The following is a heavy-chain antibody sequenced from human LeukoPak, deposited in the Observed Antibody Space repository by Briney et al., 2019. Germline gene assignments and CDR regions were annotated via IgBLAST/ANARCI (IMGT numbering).Heavy chain of an antibody. CDR2: INWNGGST. D-gene: IGHD3/OR15-3a*01. Sequence: GGSLRLSCAASGFTFDDYAMIWVRQPPGKGLEWVSDINWNGGSTNYADSVKGRFTISRDNAKNSLYLQMNTLRAEDTALYYCTRVGHGYDLWPWGQGTLVTVSS. V-gene: IGHV3-20*04. CDR1: GFTFDDYA. J-gene: IGHJ5*02. CDR3: TRVGHGYDLWP.